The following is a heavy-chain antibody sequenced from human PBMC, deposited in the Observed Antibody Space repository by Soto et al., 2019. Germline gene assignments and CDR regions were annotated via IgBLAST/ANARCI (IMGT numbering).Heavy chain of an antibody. CDR2: IGTRGNTK. J-gene: IGHJ4*02. CDR3: ARDGTEYYGEYYDY. Sequence: GGSLRLSCATSGFTFSDYYMSWIRQAPGKGLEWVSDIGTRGNTKYYADSVRGRFTISRDNAKNSLYLQMNSLRADDTAVYYCARDGTEYYGEYYDYWGQGIPVTVSS. D-gene: IGHD4-17*01. CDR1: GFTFSDYY. V-gene: IGHV3-11*01.